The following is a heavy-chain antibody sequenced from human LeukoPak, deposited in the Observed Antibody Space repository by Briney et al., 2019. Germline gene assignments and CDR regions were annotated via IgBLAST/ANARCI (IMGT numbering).Heavy chain of an antibody. V-gene: IGHV3-23*01. Sequence: GGSLRLSCAASGFTFSSSAMSWVRQAPGKGLEWVSTISGSGDRTYYADSVKGRFTISRDNSKNTLYLQMNSLRAEDTAVYYCARRAGAYSHPYDYWGQGTLVTVSS. CDR3: ARRAGAYSHPYDY. CDR1: GFTFSSSA. D-gene: IGHD4/OR15-4a*01. J-gene: IGHJ4*02. CDR2: ISGSGDRT.